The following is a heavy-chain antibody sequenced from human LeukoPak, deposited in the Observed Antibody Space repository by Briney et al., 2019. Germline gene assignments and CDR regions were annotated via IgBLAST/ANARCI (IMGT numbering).Heavy chain of an antibody. J-gene: IGHJ6*02. V-gene: IGHV4-59*01. D-gene: IGHD3-22*01. CDR1: GGSISIYY. CDR3: ARVADSSGYFAQYYYYGMDV. CDR2: IYYSGST. Sequence: PSETLSLTCTVSGGSISIYYWSWIRQPPGKGLEWIGYIYYSGSTNYNPSLKSRVTISVDTSKNQFSLKLSSVTAADTAVYYCARVADSSGYFAQYYYYGMDVWGQGTTVTVSS.